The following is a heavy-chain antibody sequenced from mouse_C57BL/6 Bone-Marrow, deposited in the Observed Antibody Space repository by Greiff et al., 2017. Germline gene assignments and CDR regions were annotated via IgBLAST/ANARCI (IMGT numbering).Heavy chain of an antibody. V-gene: IGHV14-4*01. J-gene: IGHJ2*01. Sequence: EVQRVESGAELVRPGASVKLSCTASGFNIKDDYMHWVKQRPEQGLEWIGWIDPENGDTEYASKFQGKATITADTSSNTAYLQLSSLTSEDTAVYYCTTWIYYYGSRSFDYWGQGTTLAVSS. CDR3: TTWIYYYGSRSFDY. CDR2: IDPENGDT. CDR1: GFNIKDDY. D-gene: IGHD1-1*01.